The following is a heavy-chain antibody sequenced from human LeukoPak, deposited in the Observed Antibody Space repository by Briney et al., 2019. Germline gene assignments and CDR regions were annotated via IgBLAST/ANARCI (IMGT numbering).Heavy chain of an antibody. D-gene: IGHD3-10*01. J-gene: IGHJ5*02. CDR3: ARDKGDYGSGSYYNSENWFDP. CDR1: GYSISSYY. V-gene: IGHV4-4*07. Sequence: SETLSLTCTVSGYSISSYYWSWIRQPAGKGLEWIGRIYTSGSTNYNPSLKSRVTMSVDTSKNQFSLKLSSVTAADTAVYYCARDKGDYGSGSYYNSENWFDPWGQGTLVTVSS. CDR2: IYTSGST.